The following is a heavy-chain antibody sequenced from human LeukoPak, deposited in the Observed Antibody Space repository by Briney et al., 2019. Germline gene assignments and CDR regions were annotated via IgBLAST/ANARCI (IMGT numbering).Heavy chain of an antibody. CDR1: GFTVSSNY. Sequence: PGGSLRLSCAASGFTVSSNYMSWVRQAPGKGLEWVSVIYSGGSTYYADSVKGRFTISRDNSKNTLYLQMNSLRAEDTAVYYCARPDLLGSGSYDYWGQGTLVTVSS. V-gene: IGHV3-66*04. CDR2: IYSGGST. CDR3: ARPDLLGSGSYDY. D-gene: IGHD3-10*01. J-gene: IGHJ4*02.